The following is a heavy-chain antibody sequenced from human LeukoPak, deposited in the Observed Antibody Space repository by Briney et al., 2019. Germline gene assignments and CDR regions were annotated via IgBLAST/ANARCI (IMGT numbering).Heavy chain of an antibody. CDR3: ARRMYYYDSSGYGGYWLDP. CDR2: IYYSGST. CDR1: GGSTSSYY. V-gene: IGHV4-59*08. Sequence: PSETLSLTSTVSGGSTSSYYWSWIRQPPPKGLEWFGYIYYSGSTNYNPSLKSRVTISVDTSKNQFSLKLSSVTAADTAVYYCARRMYYYDSSGYGGYWLDPWGQGTLVTVSS. J-gene: IGHJ5*02. D-gene: IGHD3-22*01.